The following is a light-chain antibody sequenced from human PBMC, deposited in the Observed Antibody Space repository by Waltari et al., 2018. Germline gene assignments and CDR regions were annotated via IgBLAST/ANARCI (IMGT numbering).Light chain of an antibody. J-gene: IGKJ1*01. CDR1: QSISGW. V-gene: IGKV1-5*03. CDR2: KAS. CDR3: QQYKSPTWT. Sequence: DIQMTQSPSTLSAFVGDRVTIPCLASQSISGWLAWYQQKPGKAPNLLIFKASTLESGVPSRFSGSGAGTEFTLTINSLQPDDFATYYCQQYKSPTWTFGQGTKVEIK.